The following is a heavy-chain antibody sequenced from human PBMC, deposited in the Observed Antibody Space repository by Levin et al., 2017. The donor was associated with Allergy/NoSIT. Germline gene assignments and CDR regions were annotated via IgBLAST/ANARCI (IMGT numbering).Heavy chain of an antibody. CDR2: IYSGTST. J-gene: IGHJ3*02. Sequence: ETLSLTCAASGFTISSTYMSWVRQAPGKGLEWVSVIYSGTSTYYADSVKGRFTISRDNSKNTLYLQMNSLRAEDTAVYYCARALVLVRGVIIHDAFDIWGQGTMVTVSS. CDR3: ARALVLVRGVIIHDAFDI. D-gene: IGHD3-10*01. V-gene: IGHV3-53*01. CDR1: GFTISSTY.